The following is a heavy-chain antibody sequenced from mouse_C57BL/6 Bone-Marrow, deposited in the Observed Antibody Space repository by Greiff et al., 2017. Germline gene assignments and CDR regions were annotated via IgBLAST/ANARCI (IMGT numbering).Heavy chain of an antibody. CDR1: GYTFTDYE. V-gene: IGHV1-15*01. J-gene: IGHJ4*01. CDR3: TGAMDY. CDR2: IDPETGGT. Sequence: QVQLQQSGAELVRPGASVTLSCKASGYTFTDYEMHWVKQTPVHGLEWIGAIDPETGGTAYNQKFQGKAILTADKSSSTAYMELRSLTSEDSAVYYCTGAMDYWGQGTSVTVAS.